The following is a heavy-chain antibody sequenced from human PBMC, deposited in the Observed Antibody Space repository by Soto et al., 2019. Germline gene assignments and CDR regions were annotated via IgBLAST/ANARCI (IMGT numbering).Heavy chain of an antibody. CDR3: AKDKRRVVVVAAGPPSYGMDV. J-gene: IGHJ6*02. Sequence: GGSLRLSCAASGFTFDDYTMHWVRQAPGKGLEWVSLISWDGGSTYYADSVKGRFTISRDNSKNSLYLQMNSLRTEDTALYYCAKDKRRVVVVAAGPPSYGMDVWGQGTTVTVSS. CDR2: ISWDGGST. CDR1: GFTFDDYT. D-gene: IGHD2-15*01. V-gene: IGHV3-43*01.